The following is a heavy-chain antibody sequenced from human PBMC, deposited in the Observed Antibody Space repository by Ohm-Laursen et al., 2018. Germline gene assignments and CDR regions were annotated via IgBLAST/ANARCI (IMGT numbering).Heavy chain of an antibody. CDR1: GITFSSYA. Sequence: SLRLSCSASGITFSSYAMNWVRQAPGKGLEWVSGISGSGGSTDYADSVKGRFTISRDNSKNTLYLQMNILRADDTAVYYCAITGGFWNYWSQGTLVTVSS. J-gene: IGHJ4*02. D-gene: IGHD3-10*01. CDR2: ISGSGGST. CDR3: AITGGFWNY. V-gene: IGHV3-23*01.